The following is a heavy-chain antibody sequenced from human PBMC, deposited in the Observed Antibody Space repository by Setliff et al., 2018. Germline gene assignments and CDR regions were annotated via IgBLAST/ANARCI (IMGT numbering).Heavy chain of an antibody. CDR1: GYTFTTYG. V-gene: IGHV1-18*01. J-gene: IGHJ4*02. CDR3: ARRVGSVGIQLPDY. CDR2: ISADNGNT. D-gene: IGHD5-18*01. Sequence: ASVKVSCKASGYTFTTYGISWVRQAPGQGLEWMGWISADNGNTNYAQNLQGRVTMTTDTSTSTAYMELRSLRFEDTAVYYCARRVGSVGIQLPDYWGQGTLVTVSS.